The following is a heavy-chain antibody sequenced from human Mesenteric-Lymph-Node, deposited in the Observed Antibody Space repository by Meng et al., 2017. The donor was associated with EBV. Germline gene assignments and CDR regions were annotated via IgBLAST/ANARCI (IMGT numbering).Heavy chain of an antibody. D-gene: IGHD3-22*01. CDR3: ARQDRSGSYYFDY. CDR1: GGSISSSY. Sequence: VQLLVSGPGRVKPSDTLSLPCNVSGGSISSSYWSWIRQPPGRGLEWIGYIYYSGSTSYNPSLKSRVTISVDTSKNQFSLKLTSVTAADTAVYYCARQDRSGSYYFDYWGQGTLVTISS. CDR2: IYYSGST. V-gene: IGHV4-59*07. J-gene: IGHJ4*02.